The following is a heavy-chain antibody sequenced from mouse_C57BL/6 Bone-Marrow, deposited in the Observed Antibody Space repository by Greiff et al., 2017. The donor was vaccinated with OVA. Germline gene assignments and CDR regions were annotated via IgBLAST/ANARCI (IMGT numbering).Heavy chain of an antibody. CDR3: AIAITGSFDY. D-gene: IGHD4-1*01. CDR2: LSDGGSYT. CDR1: GFTFSSYA. V-gene: IGHV5-4*03. Sequence: DVKLVESGGGLVKPGGSLKLSCAASGFTFSSYAMYWVRQTPEKSLEWVATLSDGGSYTTYPDNVKGRVTISRDNAKNNLYLQMSHLKSEDTAMYYCAIAITGSFDYWGQGTTLTVSS. J-gene: IGHJ2*01.